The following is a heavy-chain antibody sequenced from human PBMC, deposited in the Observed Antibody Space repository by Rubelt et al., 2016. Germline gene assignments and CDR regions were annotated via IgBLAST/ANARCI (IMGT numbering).Heavy chain of an antibody. J-gene: IGHJ5*02. CDR2: ISAYSGNT. D-gene: IGHD3-16*01. CDR1: GYTFTSYC. V-gene: IGHV1-18*01. CDR3: ARVGEMVFDP. Sequence: QVHLVQSGAEVKKPGASVKVSCKASGYTFTSYCISLVRQAPGQGLEWMGWISAYSGNTNYGRELRGRVTMPTETCTSTAEMKLRSLRADDTAVYYCARVGEMVFDPWGQGTLDTVSS.